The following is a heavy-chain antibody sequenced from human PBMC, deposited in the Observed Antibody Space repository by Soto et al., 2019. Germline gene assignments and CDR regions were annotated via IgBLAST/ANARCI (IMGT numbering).Heavy chain of an antibody. J-gene: IGHJ4*02. CDR1: GFTFGDYA. Sequence: QPGGSLRLSCTASGFTFGDYAMSWVRQAPGKGLEWVGFIRSKAYGGTTEYAASVKGRFTISRDDSKSIAYLQMNSLKTEDTAVYYCTRDGGPYYDSSGYSYWGQGTLVTVSS. D-gene: IGHD3-22*01. CDR3: TRDGGPYYDSSGYSY. V-gene: IGHV3-49*04. CDR2: IRSKAYGGTT.